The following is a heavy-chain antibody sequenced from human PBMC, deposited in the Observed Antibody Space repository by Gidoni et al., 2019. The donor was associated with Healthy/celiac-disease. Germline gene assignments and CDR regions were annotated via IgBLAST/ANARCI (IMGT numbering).Heavy chain of an antibody. CDR3: AGPARGAARTYYYYGMDV. V-gene: IGHV3-30*03. CDR1: GFTFSSCG. D-gene: IGHD6-6*01. CDR2: IAYDGSNK. J-gene: IGHJ6*02. Sequence: QVQLVASGGGVVQPGRSLRLSCAASGFTFSSCGMHWVRQAPGKGLEWVAVIAYDGSNKYYADSVKGRFTISRDNSKNTLYLQMNSLRAEDTAVYYCAGPARGAARTYYYYGMDVWGQGTTVTVSS.